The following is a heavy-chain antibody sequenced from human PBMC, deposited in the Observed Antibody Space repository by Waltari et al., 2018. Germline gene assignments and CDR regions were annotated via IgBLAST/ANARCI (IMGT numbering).Heavy chain of an antibody. V-gene: IGHV1-46*01. J-gene: IGHJ4*02. CDR1: GYTFTSYY. CDR3: ARGAYGGNSAFDY. CDR2: INPTRGST. D-gene: IGHD4-17*01. Sequence: QVQLVQSGAEVKKPGASVKVSCKASGYTFTSYYMHWVRQAPGKGLEWMGIINPTRGSTSYAQKFQGRVTMTRDTSTSTVYMELGSLRSEETAVYYCARGAYGGNSAFDYWGQGTLVTVSS.